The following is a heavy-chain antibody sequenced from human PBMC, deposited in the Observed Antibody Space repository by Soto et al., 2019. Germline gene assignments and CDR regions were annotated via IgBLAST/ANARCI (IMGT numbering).Heavy chain of an antibody. CDR2: ITSSGGNA. J-gene: IGHJ5*02. CDR3: SRDMYTNYVTYFDL. Sequence: GGSLRLSCAASGFSFKDYYMTWMRQTPEKGLEWISTITSSGGNAYYAASVKGRVTISRDNAHNSLYLQISGLRAEDTALYYCSRDMYTNYVTYFDLWGQGTLVTVSS. D-gene: IGHD3-16*01. CDR1: GFSFKDYY. V-gene: IGHV3-11*01.